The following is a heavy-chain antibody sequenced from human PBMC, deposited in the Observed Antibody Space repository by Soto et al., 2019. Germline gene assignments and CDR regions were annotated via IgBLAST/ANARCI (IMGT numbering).Heavy chain of an antibody. CDR1: GGSISSYY. Sequence: SETLSLTCTVSGGSISSYYWNWIRQPPGKGLEWIGYIYYSGSTNYNPSLKSRVTISVDTSKNQFSLKLSSVTAADTAVYYCARVEEDYYGSGRFDYWGQGTLVTVSS. CDR2: IYYSGST. J-gene: IGHJ4*02. D-gene: IGHD3-10*01. V-gene: IGHV4-59*12. CDR3: ARVEEDYYGSGRFDY.